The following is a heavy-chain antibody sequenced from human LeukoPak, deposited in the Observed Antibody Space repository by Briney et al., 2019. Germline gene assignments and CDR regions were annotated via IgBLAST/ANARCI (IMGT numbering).Heavy chain of an antibody. D-gene: IGHD3-10*01. J-gene: IGHJ4*02. V-gene: IGHV3-21*01. Sequence: GGSLRLSCAASGFTFSSYSMNWVRQAPGKGLEWVLSISSSSSYIYYADSVKGRSTISRDNAKNSLYLQMNSLRAEDTAVYYCARGSGELPNAYWGQGTLATVSS. CDR1: GFTFSSYS. CDR3: ARGSGELPNAY. CDR2: ISSSSSYI.